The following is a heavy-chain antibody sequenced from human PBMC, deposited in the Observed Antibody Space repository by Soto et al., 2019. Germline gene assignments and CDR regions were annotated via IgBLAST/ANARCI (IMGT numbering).Heavy chain of an antibody. V-gene: IGHV1-69*01. Sequence: QVQLVQSGAEVKKPGSSVKVSCKASGGTFSSYAISWVRQAPGQGLEWMGGIIPIFGTANYAQKFQGRVTITADESTSTAYMELSSLRSEDTAVYYCARRAAYRGRGSGYFYGMDVWGQGTTVTVSS. J-gene: IGHJ6*02. CDR2: IIPIFGTA. D-gene: IGHD3-22*01. CDR3: ARRAAYRGRGSGYFYGMDV. CDR1: GGTFSSYA.